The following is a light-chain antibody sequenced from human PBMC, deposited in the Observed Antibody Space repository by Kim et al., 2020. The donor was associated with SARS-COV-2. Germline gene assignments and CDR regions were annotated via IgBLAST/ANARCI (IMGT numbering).Light chain of an antibody. V-gene: IGKV3-20*01. J-gene: IGKJ1*01. CDR1: QSVSSSY. CDR2: GAS. Sequence: PGERATLSCRASQSVSSSYLAWYQQKPGQAPRLLIYGASSRATGIPDRFSGSGSGTDFTLTISRLEPEDFAVYYCQQYGNSPWTFGQGTKVDIK. CDR3: QQYGNSPWT.